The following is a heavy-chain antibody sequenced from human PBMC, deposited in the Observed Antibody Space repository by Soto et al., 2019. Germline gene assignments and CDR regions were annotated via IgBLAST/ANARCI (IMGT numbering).Heavy chain of an antibody. J-gene: IGHJ5*02. Sequence: SVKVSCKASGGTFSSYAISWVRQAPGQGLEWMGGIIPIFGTANYAQKFQGRVTITADESTSTAYMELSSLRSEDTAVYYCARYKLRIPLPSGCFVPCDQRLLVTVS. D-gene: IGHD5-18*01. CDR2: IIPIFGTA. CDR3: ARYKLRIPLPSGCFVP. V-gene: IGHV1-69*13. CDR1: GGTFSSYA.